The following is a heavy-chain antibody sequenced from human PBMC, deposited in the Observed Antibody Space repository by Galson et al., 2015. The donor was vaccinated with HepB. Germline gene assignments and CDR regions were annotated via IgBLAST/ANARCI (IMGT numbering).Heavy chain of an antibody. CDR1: GFTFSNAW. D-gene: IGHD3-16*01. J-gene: IGHJ4*02. V-gene: IGHV3-15*01. CDR2: IKSKTDGGTT. Sequence: SLRLSCAASGFTFSNAWMSWVRQAPGKGLEWVGRIKSKTDGGTTDYAAPVKDRFTISRDDSKNTLYLQMNSLKTEDTAVYYCTVANLKMGAPYWGQGTLVTVSS. CDR3: TVANLKMGAPY.